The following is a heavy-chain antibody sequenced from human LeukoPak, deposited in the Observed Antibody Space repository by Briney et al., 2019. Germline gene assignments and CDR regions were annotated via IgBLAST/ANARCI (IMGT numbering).Heavy chain of an antibody. Sequence: GGSLRLSCAASGFTFSSYIMNWVRQAPGRGLEWVSSISSSGSYVYYADSVKGRFTISRDNAKNSLYLQMNSLRAEDTAVYYCARDQYYDSSGYNFDYWGQGTLVTVSS. D-gene: IGHD3-22*01. CDR3: ARDQYYDSSGYNFDY. V-gene: IGHV3-21*01. CDR1: GFTFSSYI. CDR2: ISSSGSYV. J-gene: IGHJ4*02.